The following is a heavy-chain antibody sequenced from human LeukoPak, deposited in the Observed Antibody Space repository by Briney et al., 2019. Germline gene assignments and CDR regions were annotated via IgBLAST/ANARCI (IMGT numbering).Heavy chain of an antibody. D-gene: IGHD4-17*01. CDR3: ARDRGTTVTRLGMDV. CDR1: GFTFSSYG. Sequence: GGSLRLSCAASGFTFSSYGMHWVRQAPGKGLEWVAFIRYDGSNKYYADSVKGRFTISRDNSKNTLYLQMNSLRAEDTAVYYCARDRGTTVTRLGMDVWGKGTTVTVSS. CDR2: IRYDGSNK. J-gene: IGHJ6*04. V-gene: IGHV3-30*02.